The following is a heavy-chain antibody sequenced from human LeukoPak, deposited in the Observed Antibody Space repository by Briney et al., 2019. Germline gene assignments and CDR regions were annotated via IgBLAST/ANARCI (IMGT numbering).Heavy chain of an antibody. J-gene: IGHJ4*02. CDR3: ARVRSYGDDAYFDY. CDR1: GFTFDDYA. D-gene: IGHD4-17*01. V-gene: IGHV3-9*01. CDR2: ISWNSGSI. Sequence: GGSLRLSCAASGFTFDDYAMHWVRQAPGKGLEWVSGISWNSGSIGYADSVKGRFTISRDNAKNSLYLQMNSLRAEDTALYYCARVRSYGDDAYFDYWGQGTLVTVSS.